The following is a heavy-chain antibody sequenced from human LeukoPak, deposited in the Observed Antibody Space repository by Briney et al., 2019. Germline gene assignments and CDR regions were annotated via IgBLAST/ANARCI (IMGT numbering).Heavy chain of an antibody. CDR3: ARDRSMVGATPEYYYYGMDV. V-gene: IGHV3-21*01. Sequence: SGGSLRLSCAASGFTFDDYAMHWVRQAPGKGLEWVSSISSSSSYIYYADSVKGRFTISRDNAKNSLYLQMNSLRAEDTAVYYCARDRSMVGATPEYYYYGMDVWGQGTTVTVSS. CDR1: GFTFDDYA. J-gene: IGHJ6*02. D-gene: IGHD1-26*01. CDR2: ISSSSSYI.